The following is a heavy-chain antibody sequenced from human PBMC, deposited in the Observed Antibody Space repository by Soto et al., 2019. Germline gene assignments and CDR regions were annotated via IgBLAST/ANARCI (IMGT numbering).Heavy chain of an antibody. CDR1: GFTFNNYA. D-gene: IGHD3-10*01. Sequence: EVQLLESGGGLVQPGGSLRLSCAASGFTFNNYAMTWVRQAPGRGLEWVAVISGGGDTTSYADSVKGRFTVSRDGSKNTLYLQMSSLRAEDTALDYCAKGRGGSGSLTPRVDFWGQGNLVTVSS. J-gene: IGHJ4*02. CDR3: AKGRGGSGSLTPRVDF. CDR2: ISGGGDTT. V-gene: IGHV3-23*01.